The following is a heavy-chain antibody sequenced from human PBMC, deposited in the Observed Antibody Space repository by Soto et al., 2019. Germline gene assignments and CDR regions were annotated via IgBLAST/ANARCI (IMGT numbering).Heavy chain of an antibody. D-gene: IGHD2-21*02. CDR1: GFTFSSYA. CDR2: ISGSGGST. CDR3: AKDPGVVVTADTYFDC. V-gene: IGHV3-23*01. Sequence: EVQLLESGGGLVQPGGSLRLSCAASGFTFSSYAMSWVRQAPGKGLEWVSAISGSGGSTYYADSVKGRFTISRDNSKNSLYLQIISVRAEATDVYYCAKDPGVVVTADTYFDCWGQGTLVTVSS. J-gene: IGHJ4*02.